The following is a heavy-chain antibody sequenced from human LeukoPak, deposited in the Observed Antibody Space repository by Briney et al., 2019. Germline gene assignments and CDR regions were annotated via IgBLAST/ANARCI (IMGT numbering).Heavy chain of an antibody. V-gene: IGHV3-33*01. D-gene: IGHD3-22*01. Sequence: HPWGSLRLSCAASGFNFRNYGMHWVRQAPGKGLEWVAVIWYDGSNKYYADSVKGRFTISRDNSKNTLYLQMNSLRAEDTAVYYCARQGDFYDSSGYYYRSAFDIWGQGTMVTVSS. J-gene: IGHJ3*02. CDR1: GFNFRNYG. CDR2: IWYDGSNK. CDR3: ARQGDFYDSSGYYYRSAFDI.